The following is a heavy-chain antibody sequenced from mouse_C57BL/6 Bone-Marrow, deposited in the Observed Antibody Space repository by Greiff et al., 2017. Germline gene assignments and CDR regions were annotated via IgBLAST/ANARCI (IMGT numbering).Heavy chain of an antibody. CDR1: GFSLTSYG. J-gene: IGHJ4*01. V-gene: IGHV2-2*01. CDR3: ARPTIVTSYYAMDY. Sequence: VQGVESGPGLVQPSQSLSITCTVSGFSLTSYGVHWVRQSPGKGLEWLGVIWSGGSTDYNAAFISRLSISKDNSKSQVFLKMNSLQADDTAIYYCARPTIVTSYYAMDYWGQGTSVTVSS. D-gene: IGHD2-5*01. CDR2: IWSGGST.